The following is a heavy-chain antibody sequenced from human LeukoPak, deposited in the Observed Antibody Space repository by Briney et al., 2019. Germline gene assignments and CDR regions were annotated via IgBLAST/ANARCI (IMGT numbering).Heavy chain of an antibody. CDR3: ALRMTNRAIEI. CDR2: ISYSGST. Sequence: SETLSLTCTVSGDSISSYNWNWIRQPPGKGLEWVGDISYSGSTNYNPSLKGRATISVDTSKNQFSLKLSSGTTADTAVYYCALRMTNRAIEIWGLGTKVTVSS. J-gene: IGHJ3*02. V-gene: IGHV4-59*01. CDR1: GDSISSYN. D-gene: IGHD2-15*01.